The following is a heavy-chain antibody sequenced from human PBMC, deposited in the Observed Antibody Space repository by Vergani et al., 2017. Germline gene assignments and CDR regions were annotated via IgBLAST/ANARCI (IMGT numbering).Heavy chain of an antibody. CDR3: ARDSRNYDFWSGYSARFDP. Sequence: EVQLLESGGGLVQPGGSLRLSCAASGFTFSSYAMSWVRQAPGKGLEWVSAISGSGGSTYYADSVKGRFTISRDNSKNTLYLQMNSLRAEDTAVYYCARDSRNYDFWSGYSARFDPWGQGTLVTVSS. J-gene: IGHJ5*02. CDR1: GFTFSSYA. D-gene: IGHD3-3*01. V-gene: IGHV3-23*01. CDR2: ISGSGGST.